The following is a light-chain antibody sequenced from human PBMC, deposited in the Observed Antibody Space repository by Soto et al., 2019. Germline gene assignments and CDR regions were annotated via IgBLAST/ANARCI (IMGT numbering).Light chain of an antibody. CDR1: QSISSY. Sequence: DIHMTQSPSSLSASVGDRVTISCRASQSISSYFNWYQQKPGKVPKLLIYATSSLQSGVPSRFSGSGSGTDFTLTISHLQPEDSATYYCQRSYYSWTFGQGTKVDIK. V-gene: IGKV1-39*01. CDR3: QRSYYSWT. CDR2: ATS. J-gene: IGKJ1*01.